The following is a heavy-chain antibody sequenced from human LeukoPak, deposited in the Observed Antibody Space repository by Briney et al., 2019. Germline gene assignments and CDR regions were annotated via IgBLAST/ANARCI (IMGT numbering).Heavy chain of an antibody. CDR1: GYTLTSYD. CDR2: MNPNSGNT. D-gene: IGHD2-2*01. J-gene: IGHJ4*02. V-gene: IGHV1-8*01. Sequence: ASVKVSCKASGYTLTSYDINWVRQATGQGLEWMGWMNPNSGNTGYAQKFQGRVTMTRNTSTSTAYMELSSLRSEDTAVYYCARGQCSSTSCFDYWGQGTLVTVSS. CDR3: ARGQCSSTSCFDY.